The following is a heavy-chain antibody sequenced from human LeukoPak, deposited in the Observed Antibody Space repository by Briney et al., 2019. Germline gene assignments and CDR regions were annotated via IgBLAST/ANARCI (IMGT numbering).Heavy chain of an antibody. CDR3: ARAKRDYDILTGYLYYYGMDV. V-gene: IGHV4-59*01. Sequence: SETLSLTCSVSGGSISGYYWTWIRQPPGKRLEWIGYIYYSGSTNYNPSLKSRVTISVDTSKNQFSLKLSSVTAADTAVYYCARAKRDYDILTGYLYYYGMDVWGQGTTVTVSS. D-gene: IGHD3-9*01. CDR2: IYYSGST. CDR1: GGSISGYY. J-gene: IGHJ6*02.